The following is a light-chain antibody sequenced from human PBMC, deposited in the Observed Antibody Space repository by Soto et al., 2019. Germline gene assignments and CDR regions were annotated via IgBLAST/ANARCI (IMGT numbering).Light chain of an antibody. CDR3: QQTYSAPRT. CDR1: QSINSY. J-gene: IGKJ3*01. Sequence: IQMTQSPSSLAASVGDRVTITCRASQSINSYLNWFQQKPGKAPKLLIYAASSLQSGVPSRFIGSGSGTDFTLTISSLQPEYFATYYCQQTYSAPRTFGPGTKVDIK. V-gene: IGKV1-39*01. CDR2: AAS.